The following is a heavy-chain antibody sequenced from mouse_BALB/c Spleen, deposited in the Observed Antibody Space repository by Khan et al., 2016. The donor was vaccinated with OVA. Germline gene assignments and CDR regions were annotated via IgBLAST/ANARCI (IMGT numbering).Heavy chain of an antibody. Sequence: EVELVESGGGLVQPGGSLSLSCATSGFTFTDYYMTWVRQPPGKALEWLGFIRDKANGYTTEYSASVRGRFTISRDNSHSILYLQMNSLRAEDSATYSWAREWEFYSMGYWGPGTSVTVSS. CDR1: GFTFTDYY. J-gene: IGHJ4*01. V-gene: IGHV7-3*02. D-gene: IGHD4-1*01. CDR3: AREWEFYSMGY. CDR2: IRDKANGYTT.